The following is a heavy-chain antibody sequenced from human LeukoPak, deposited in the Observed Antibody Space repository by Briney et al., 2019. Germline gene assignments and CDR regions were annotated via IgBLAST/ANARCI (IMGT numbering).Heavy chain of an antibody. CDR2: IYYSGST. J-gene: IGHJ6*03. V-gene: IGHV4-59*01. CDR3: ARVRSSSDPGYYYYMDV. Sequence: SETLSLTCTVSGGSISSYYWSWIRQPPGKGLEWIGYIYYSGSTNYNPSLKSRVTISVDTSKNQFSLKLSSVTAADTAVYYCARVRSSSDPGYYYYMDVWGKGTTVTVSS. D-gene: IGHD2-2*01. CDR1: GGSISSYY.